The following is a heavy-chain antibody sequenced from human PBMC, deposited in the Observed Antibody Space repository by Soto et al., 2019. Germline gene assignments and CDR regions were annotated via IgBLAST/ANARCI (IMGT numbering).Heavy chain of an antibody. D-gene: IGHD4-17*01. CDR1: GGSISSGGYS. CDR3: ARAAYGDYGFDY. V-gene: IGHV4-30-2*01. J-gene: IGHJ4*02. CDR2: IYHSGST. Sequence: SETLSLTCAVSGGSISSGGYSWSWIRQPPGKGLEWIGYIYHSGSTYYNPSLKSRVTISVDRSKNQFSLKLSSVTAGDTAVYYCARAAYGDYGFDYWGQGTXVTVSS.